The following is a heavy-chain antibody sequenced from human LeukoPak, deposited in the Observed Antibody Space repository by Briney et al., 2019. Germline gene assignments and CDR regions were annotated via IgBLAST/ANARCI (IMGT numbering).Heavy chain of an antibody. J-gene: IGHJ3*02. CDR1: GGSFSGYY. Sequence: SETLSLTCAVYGGSFSGYYWSWIRQPPGKGLEWIGEINHSGSTNYNPSLKSRVTISVDTSKNQFSLKLTSVTAADTAVYYCARATAFFDIWGQGTMVTVSS. V-gene: IGHV4-34*01. CDR2: INHSGST. CDR3: ARATAFFDI.